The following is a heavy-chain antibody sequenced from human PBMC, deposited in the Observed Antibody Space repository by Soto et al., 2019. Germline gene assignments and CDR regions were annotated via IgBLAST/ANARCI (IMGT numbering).Heavy chain of an antibody. V-gene: IGHV3-23*01. D-gene: IGHD1-26*01. CDR3: GKGRSYYYYYGVDV. CDR1: GFGVSNNY. Sequence: GGSLRLSCAASGFGVSNNYMSWVRQAPGKGLEWVSDIIDSGGSTYYADSVKGRFTISRDNSKSTLYLQMNSLRAEDTAVYYCGKGRSYYYYYGVDVWGQGTTVTVSS. J-gene: IGHJ6*02. CDR2: IIDSGGST.